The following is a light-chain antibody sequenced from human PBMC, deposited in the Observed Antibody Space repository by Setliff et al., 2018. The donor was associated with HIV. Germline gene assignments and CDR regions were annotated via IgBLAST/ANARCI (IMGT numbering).Light chain of an antibody. Sequence: QSVLTQPRSVSGSPGQSVTISCTGTSSDVGAYNYVSWYQLYPGKAPKLIIYAVAVRPSGVPDRFSGSKSGNTASLTISGLQADDEADYYCSSYTSSNTSPDVFGTGTKVTV. J-gene: IGLJ1*01. CDR2: AVA. CDR1: SSDVGAYNY. CDR3: SSYTSSNTSPDV. V-gene: IGLV2-11*01.